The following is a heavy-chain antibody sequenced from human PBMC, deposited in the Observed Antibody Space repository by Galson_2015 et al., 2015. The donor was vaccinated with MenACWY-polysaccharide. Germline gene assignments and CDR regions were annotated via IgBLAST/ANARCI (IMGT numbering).Heavy chain of an antibody. V-gene: IGHV3-73*01. CDR1: GFTFSAYG. J-gene: IGHJ4*02. CDR3: TRDMRTLDY. D-gene: IGHD2-15*01. CDR2: IRSKANNYAT. Sequence: SLRLSCAASGFTFSAYGMHWVRQASGKGLEWVGRIRSKANNYATGYAASVKGRFTISRDDSKNTAYLQMNSLKTEDTAVYFCTRDMRTLDYWSQGTLVTVSS.